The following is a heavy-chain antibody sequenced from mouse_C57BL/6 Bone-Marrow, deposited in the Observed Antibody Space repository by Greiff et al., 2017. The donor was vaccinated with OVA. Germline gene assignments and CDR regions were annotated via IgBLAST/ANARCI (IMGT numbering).Heavy chain of an antibody. CDR2: IRLKSDNYAT. CDR3: PIYPAWFAY. V-gene: IGHV6-3*01. J-gene: IGHJ3*01. Sequence: EVKVEESGGGLVQPGGSMKLSCVASGFTFSNYWMNWVRQSPEKGLEWVAQIRLKSDNYATHYAESVKGRFTISRDDSKSSVYLRMNDLRAEDTGIYYCPIYPAWFAYWGQGTLVTVSA. D-gene: IGHD1-3*01. CDR1: GFTFSNYW.